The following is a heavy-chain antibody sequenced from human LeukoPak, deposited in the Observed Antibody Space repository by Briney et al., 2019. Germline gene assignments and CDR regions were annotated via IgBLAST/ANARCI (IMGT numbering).Heavy chain of an antibody. CDR1: GFTFSTYW. V-gene: IGHV3-74*01. CDR2: INPDGSYT. J-gene: IGHJ4*02. Sequence: GGSLRLSCADSGFTFSTYWIRWVRQTPGKGLDWVSRINPDGSYTSYADSVKGRFTISRDNARNTLYLQMESLRVQDTALYYCAMDLAGYHDSWGQGTLVTVSS. CDR3: AMDLAGYHDS. D-gene: IGHD3-9*01.